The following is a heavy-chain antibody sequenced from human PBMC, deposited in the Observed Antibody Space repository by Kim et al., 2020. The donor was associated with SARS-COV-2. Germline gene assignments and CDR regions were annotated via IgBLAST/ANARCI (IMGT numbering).Heavy chain of an antibody. CDR1: GFTFSSYS. D-gene: IGHD6-19*01. V-gene: IGHV3-21*01. CDR3: ARDPHRRHIAVAGTGWFDP. J-gene: IGHJ5*02. Sequence: GGSLRLSCAASGFTFSSYSMNWVRQAPGKGLEWVSSISSSSSYIYYADSVKGRFTISRDNAKNSLYLQMNSLRAEDTAVYYCARDPHRRHIAVAGTGWFDPWGQGTLVTVSS. CDR2: ISSSSSYI.